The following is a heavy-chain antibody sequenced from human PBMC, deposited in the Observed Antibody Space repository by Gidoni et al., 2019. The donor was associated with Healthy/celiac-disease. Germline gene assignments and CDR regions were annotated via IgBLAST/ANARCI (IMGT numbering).Heavy chain of an antibody. J-gene: IGHJ6*03. Sequence: GEGLEWMGRIDPSDSYTNYSPSFQGHVTISADKSISTAYLQWSSLKASDTAMYYCARRGQGGYYYYMDVWGKGTTVTVSS. V-gene: IGHV5-10-1*01. CDR2: IDPSDSYT. CDR3: ARRGQGGYYYYMDV. D-gene: IGHD3-16*01.